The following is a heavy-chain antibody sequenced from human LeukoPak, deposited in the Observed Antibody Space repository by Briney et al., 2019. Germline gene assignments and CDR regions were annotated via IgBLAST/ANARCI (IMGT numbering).Heavy chain of an antibody. CDR1: GFTLDDYA. D-gene: IGHD3-9*01. J-gene: IGHJ4*02. V-gene: IGHV3-9*01. CDR2: ISWNSGSI. Sequence: QSGGSLRLSCAASGFTLDDYAMHWVRQAPGKGLVWVSGISWNSGSIGYADSVKGRFTISRDNAKNSLYLQMNSLRAEDTALYYCAKGRYDILTGYSQYWGQGTLVTVSS. CDR3: AKGRYDILTGYSQY.